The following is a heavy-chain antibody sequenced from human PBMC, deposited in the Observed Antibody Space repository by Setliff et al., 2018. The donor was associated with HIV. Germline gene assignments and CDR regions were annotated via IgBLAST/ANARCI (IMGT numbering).Heavy chain of an antibody. CDR2: MNPKTGNT. J-gene: IGHJ6*04. V-gene: IGHV1-8*01. Sequence: ASVMVSCKASGYAFTTYDINWVRQATGQGLEWMGWMNPKTGNTVYEQKFQGRVTLTRDTSIDTAYMELSSLRSEDTAVYYCARRVGITTYYYSSGSIKGALDVWGKGTKVTVSS. CDR1: GYAFTTYD. D-gene: IGHD3-10*01. CDR3: ARRVGITTYYYSSGSIKGALDV.